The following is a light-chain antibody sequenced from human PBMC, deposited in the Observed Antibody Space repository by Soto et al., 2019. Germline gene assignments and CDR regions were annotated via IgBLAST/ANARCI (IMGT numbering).Light chain of an antibody. CDR3: QQYNSPPWT. Sequence: DIPMTQSPSTLSASVGDRVTITCRASQSISIWLAWYQQKPGKAPKLLIYKASSLESGVPSRFSGSGSGTEFTLTISSLQPDDFATYYCQQYNSPPWTFGQGTKVEVK. CDR2: KAS. CDR1: QSISIW. J-gene: IGKJ1*01. V-gene: IGKV1-5*03.